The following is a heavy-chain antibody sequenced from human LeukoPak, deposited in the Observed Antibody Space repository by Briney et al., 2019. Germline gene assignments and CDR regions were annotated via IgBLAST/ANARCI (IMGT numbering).Heavy chain of an antibody. CDR3: AKYPTYYYESSGYYYFDY. Sequence: PGGSQRLSCAAFGFTFSGYAMSWDRQAPGMGLEWVSVISGSGVNTYYADSVKGRFTISRDNSKNTLYLQMNSLRAEDTAVYYCAKYPTYYYESSGYYYFDYWGQGTLVTVSS. J-gene: IGHJ4*02. D-gene: IGHD3-22*01. V-gene: IGHV3-23*01. CDR1: GFTFSGYA. CDR2: ISGSGVNT.